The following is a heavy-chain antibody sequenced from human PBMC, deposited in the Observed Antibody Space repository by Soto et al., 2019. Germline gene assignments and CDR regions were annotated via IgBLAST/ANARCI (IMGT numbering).Heavy chain of an antibody. CDR3: ARAVSGYCSSTSCSYYMDV. V-gene: IGHV1-69*02. Sequence: GASVKVSCKASGGTFSSYTISWVRQAPGQGLEWMGRIIPILGIANYAQKFQGRVTITADSSTSTAYMELSSLRSEDTAVYYCARAVSGYCSSTSCSYYMDVWGKGTTVTVSS. CDR2: IIPILGIA. CDR1: GGTFSSYT. D-gene: IGHD2-2*03. J-gene: IGHJ6*03.